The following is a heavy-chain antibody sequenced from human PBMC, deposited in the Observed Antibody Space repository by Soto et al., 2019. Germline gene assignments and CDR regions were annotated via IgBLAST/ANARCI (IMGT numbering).Heavy chain of an antibody. V-gene: IGHV5-51*01. CDR1: GYSFAIHW. D-gene: IGHD1-26*01. CDR3: ARYSGSYWHYLDF. J-gene: IGHJ4*02. Sequence: PGESLKISCKGSGYSFAIHWVAWVRQMPEKGLERIGTIYPGDSDTKYSSAFRGHVTISADTSVSTAYLQWRSLEATDSAIYYCARYSGSYWHYLDFWGQGTLVTVSS. CDR2: IYPGDSDT.